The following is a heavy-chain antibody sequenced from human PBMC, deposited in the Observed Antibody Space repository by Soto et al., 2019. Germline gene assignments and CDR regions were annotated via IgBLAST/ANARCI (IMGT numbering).Heavy chain of an antibody. D-gene: IGHD3-22*01. CDR3: ATRRGDYYDSSGYYIQH. V-gene: IGHV4-34*01. J-gene: IGHJ1*01. CDR1: GGSFSGYY. CDR2: INHSGST. Sequence: SETLSLTCAVYGGSFSGYYWSWIRQPPGKGLEWIGEINHSGSTNYNPSLKSRVTISVDTSKNQFSLKLSSVTAADTAVYYCATRRGDYYDSSGYYIQHWGQGTLVTVSS.